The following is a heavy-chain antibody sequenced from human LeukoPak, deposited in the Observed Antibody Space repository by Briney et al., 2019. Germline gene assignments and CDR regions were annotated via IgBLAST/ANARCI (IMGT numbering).Heavy chain of an antibody. Sequence: GASVKVSCKTSGYTFTDHAMNWVRQAPGQGFQWMGWINTYTGNPTYAQGFTGRFVFSLDTSVGMAYLQISSLKADDTAVYYCARGRPLLDSWGPGTLLTVSS. CDR1: GYTFTDHA. CDR2: INTYTGNP. J-gene: IGHJ4*02. CDR3: ARGRPLLDS. V-gene: IGHV7-4-1*04.